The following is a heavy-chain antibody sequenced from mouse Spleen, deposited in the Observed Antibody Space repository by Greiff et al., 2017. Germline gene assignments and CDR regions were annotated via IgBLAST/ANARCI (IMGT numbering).Heavy chain of an antibody. CDR1: GYTFTDYE. Sequence: QVQLQQSGAELVRPGASVTLSCKASGYTFTDYEMHWVKQTPVHGLEWIGAIDPETGGTAYNQKFKGKAILTADKSSSTAYMELRSLTSEDSAVYYCTRTLSDYGNYFFDYWGQGTTLTVSS. CDR2: IDPETGGT. J-gene: IGHJ2*01. CDR3: TRTLSDYGNYFFDY. V-gene: IGHV1-15*01. D-gene: IGHD2-1*01.